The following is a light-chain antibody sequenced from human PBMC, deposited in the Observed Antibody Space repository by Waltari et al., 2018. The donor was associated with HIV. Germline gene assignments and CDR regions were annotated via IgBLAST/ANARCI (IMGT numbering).Light chain of an antibody. CDR2: SNN. CDR3: AAWDDSLNGRV. V-gene: IGLV1-44*01. Sequence: QSVLTQPPSASGTTWQRVTITCSGRSSNIGRNTVNWYQQLPGTAPKLLIYSNNQRPSGVPDRFSGSKSGTSASLAISGLQSEDEADYYCAAWDDSLNGRVFGGGTKLTVL. J-gene: IGLJ3*02. CDR1: SSNIGRNT.